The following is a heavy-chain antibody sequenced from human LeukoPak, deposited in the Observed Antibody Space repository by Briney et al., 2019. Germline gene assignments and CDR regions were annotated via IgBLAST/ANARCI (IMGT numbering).Heavy chain of an antibody. Sequence: GGSLRLSCAVSGFTSSDYYMSWVRQAPGKGMECVSYISSDSTYTNYADSVRGRFTISRDNAKNSLYLQMNSLRAEDTAVYYCVRGGPYGDYDAYWGQGTLVTVSS. CDR3: VRGGPYGDYDAY. J-gene: IGHJ4*02. CDR1: GFTSSDYY. V-gene: IGHV3-11*06. D-gene: IGHD4-17*01. CDR2: ISSDSTYT.